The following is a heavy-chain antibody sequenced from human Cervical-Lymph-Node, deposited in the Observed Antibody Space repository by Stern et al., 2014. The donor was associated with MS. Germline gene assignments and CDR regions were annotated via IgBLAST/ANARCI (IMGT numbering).Heavy chain of an antibody. Sequence: QVQLVQSGAEIRKPGASVKISCEASGYTFTTYYMNWVRQAPGQGLEWVTLYNQSSGNTTYAQRFQGRVTVTGATSTSPVYMKLTGLESEDAAVYYCARVLSLATSDSWGQGTLVIVSS. D-gene: IGHD1-1*01. J-gene: IGHJ4*02. V-gene: IGHV1-46*01. CDR2: YNQSSGNT. CDR3: ARVLSLATSDS. CDR1: GYTFTTYY.